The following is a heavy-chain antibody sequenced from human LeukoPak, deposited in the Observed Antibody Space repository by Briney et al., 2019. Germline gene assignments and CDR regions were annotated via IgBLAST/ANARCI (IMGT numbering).Heavy chain of an antibody. CDR2: IYYSGST. D-gene: IGHD1-26*01. Sequence: SETLSLTCTVSGRPISSYYWSWIRQPPGKGLEWIGYIYYSGSTNYNPSLRSRVTISVDTSKNQFSLKLTSVTAADTAVYYCARSSGSGSLPYYFDYWGQGTLVTVSS. V-gene: IGHV4-59*01. CDR3: ARSSGSGSLPYYFDY. CDR1: GRPISSYY. J-gene: IGHJ4*02.